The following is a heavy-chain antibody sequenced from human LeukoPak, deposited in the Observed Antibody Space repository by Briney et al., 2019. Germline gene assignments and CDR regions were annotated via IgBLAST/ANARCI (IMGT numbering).Heavy chain of an antibody. CDR1: GYTFTSDG. J-gene: IGHJ4*02. V-gene: IGHV1-18*04. D-gene: IGHD3-10*01. CDR2: ISAYNGNT. Sequence: ASVKVSCKASGYTFTSDGISWVRQAPGQGLEWMGWISAYNGNTNYAQKLQGRVTMTTDTSTSTAYMELRSLRSDDTAVYYCARDYGSGSYERSDYWGQGTLVTVSS. CDR3: ARDYGSGSYERSDY.